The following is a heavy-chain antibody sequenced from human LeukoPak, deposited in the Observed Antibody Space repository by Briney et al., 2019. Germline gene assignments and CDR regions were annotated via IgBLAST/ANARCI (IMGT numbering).Heavy chain of an antibody. D-gene: IGHD3-16*02. CDR3: ARSGGDFSHGFNM. CDR1: GFTFSNYA. CDR2: IHYSGGST. Sequence: GGSLRLSCAASGFTFSNYALSWVRQAPGKGLEWVSAIHYSGGSTYYADSVKGRFTISRDNSKNTLYLQMNSLRAEDTAVYYCARSGGDFSHGFNMWGQGTMVTVSS. V-gene: IGHV3-23*01. J-gene: IGHJ3*02.